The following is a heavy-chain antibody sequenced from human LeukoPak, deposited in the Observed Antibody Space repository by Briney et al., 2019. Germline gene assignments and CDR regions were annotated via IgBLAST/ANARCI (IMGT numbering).Heavy chain of an antibody. V-gene: IGHV4-38-2*02. Sequence: RASETLSLTCTVSGSSISSSYFGAWIRQPPGQGLEWIATISHSGSTYYNPSLKSRVTISADTSQNQHSLRLNSVTVADTAVYYCARVNTVMATFDYWGQGTPVTVSS. D-gene: IGHD5-24*01. J-gene: IGHJ4*02. CDR1: GSSISSSYF. CDR3: ARVNTVMATFDY. CDR2: ISHSGST.